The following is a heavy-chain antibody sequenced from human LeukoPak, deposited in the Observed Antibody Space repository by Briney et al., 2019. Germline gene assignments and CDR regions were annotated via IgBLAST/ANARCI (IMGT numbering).Heavy chain of an antibody. Sequence: GGSLRLSCAASGFTFSGSAMHWVRQASGKGLEWVGRIRGKANSFATSYAPSVKGRFTISRDDSKNTAYLQTNSLKTEDTAVYYCTSGISVSTNSDYWGQGTLVTVSS. D-gene: IGHD2-2*01. V-gene: IGHV3-73*01. CDR3: TSGISVSTNSDY. J-gene: IGHJ4*02. CDR2: IRGKANSFAT. CDR1: GFTFSGSA.